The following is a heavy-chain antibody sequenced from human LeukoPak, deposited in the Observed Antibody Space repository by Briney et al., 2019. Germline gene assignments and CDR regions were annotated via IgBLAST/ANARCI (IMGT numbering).Heavy chain of an antibody. V-gene: IGHV3-23*01. CDR3: AKDSGWYYDYYYMDV. J-gene: IGHJ6*03. CDR1: GFTFNDYS. Sequence: GGSLRLSYIASGFTFNDYSMNWVRQAPGKGLEWVSAISGSGGSTYYADSVKGRFTISRDNSKNTLYLQMNSLRAEDTAVYYCAKDSGWYYDYYYMDVWGKGTTVTVSS. D-gene: IGHD2-15*01. CDR2: ISGSGGST.